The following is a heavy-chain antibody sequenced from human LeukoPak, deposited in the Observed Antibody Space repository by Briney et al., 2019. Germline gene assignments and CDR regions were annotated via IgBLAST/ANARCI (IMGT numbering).Heavy chain of an antibody. V-gene: IGHV3-23*01. CDR2: VSGSGHST. CDR3: AKSPVSSCRGSFCYPFDY. J-gene: IGHJ4*02. Sequence: QPGGSLRLSCAASGFTFSIYAMSWVRQAPGKGLEWVSTVSGSGHSTFYADSVKGRFTISRDNSRNTLYLQMNTLRAEDTAVYFCAKSPVSSCRGSFCYPFDYWGQGNLVTVSS. CDR1: GFTFSIYA. D-gene: IGHD2-15*01.